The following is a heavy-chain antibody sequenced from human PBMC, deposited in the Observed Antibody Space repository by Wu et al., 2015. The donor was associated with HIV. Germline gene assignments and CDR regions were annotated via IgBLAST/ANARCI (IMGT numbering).Heavy chain of an antibody. CDR3: ARDLGYNWNYDRDAFDI. J-gene: IGHJ3*02. D-gene: IGHD1-7*01. CDR2: IIPIFGTA. Sequence: QVQLVQSGAEVKKPGSSVKVSCKASGGTFSSYAISWVRQAPGQGLEWMGGIIPIFGTANYAQKFQGRVTITADESTSTAYMELSSLRSEDTAVYYCARDLGYNWNYDRDAFDIWGQGTMNHRLF. V-gene: IGHV1-69*12. CDR1: GGTFSSYA.